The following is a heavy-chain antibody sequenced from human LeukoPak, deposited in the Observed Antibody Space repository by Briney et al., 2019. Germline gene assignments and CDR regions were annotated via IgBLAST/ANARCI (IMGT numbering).Heavy chain of an antibody. CDR2: IWYDGSNQ. D-gene: IGHD1-26*01. Sequence: GGSLRLSCAASGFTFSSYSMNWVRQAPGKGLEWVAVIWYDGSNQYYVDSVKGRFTVSKDNAKNTLYLQMNSLRAEDTAVYYCATDRNGGKYYDYWGQGTLVTVSS. J-gene: IGHJ4*02. CDR1: GFTFSSYS. CDR3: ATDRNGGKYYDY. V-gene: IGHV3-33*08.